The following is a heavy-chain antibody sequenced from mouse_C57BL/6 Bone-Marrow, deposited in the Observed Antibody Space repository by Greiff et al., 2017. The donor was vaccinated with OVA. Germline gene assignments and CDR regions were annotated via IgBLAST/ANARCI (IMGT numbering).Heavy chain of an antibody. CDR2: ISYDGSN. V-gene: IGHV3-6*01. CDR1: GYSLTSGYY. CDR3: AREKDYDYDDGDYYAMDY. J-gene: IGHJ4*01. D-gene: IGHD2-4*01. Sequence: DVKLQESGPGLVKPSQSLSLTCSVTGYSLTSGYYWNWIRQFPGNKLEWMGYISYDGSNNYNPSLKNRISITRDTSKNQFFLKLNSVTTEDTATYYCAREKDYDYDDGDYYAMDYWGQGTSVTVSS.